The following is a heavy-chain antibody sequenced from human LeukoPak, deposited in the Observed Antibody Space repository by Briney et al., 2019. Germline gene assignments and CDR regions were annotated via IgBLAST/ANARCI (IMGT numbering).Heavy chain of an antibody. CDR3: ARDPTNTTGYRVYHDY. V-gene: IGHV1-18*01. CDR1: GYTFTGYG. CDR2: ISAYNGNT. Sequence: ASVKVSFKASGYTFTGYGISWVGQAPGQGREWMGWISAYNGNTNYAQKLQGRVIMTPDTSTSTVPMELRSRRSDDTAVYYCARDPTNTTGYRVYHDYWGQGALVTVSS. J-gene: IGHJ4*02. D-gene: IGHD5/OR15-5a*01.